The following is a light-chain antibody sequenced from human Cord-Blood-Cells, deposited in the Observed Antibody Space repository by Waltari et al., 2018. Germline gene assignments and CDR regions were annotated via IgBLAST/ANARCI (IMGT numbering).Light chain of an antibody. Sequence: EIVITQSPATLSVSPGERATLSCRASQSVSSNLAWYHQKPGQAPRLLIYGASTRATGSPARFSGSGSGTEFTLTISSLQSEDFAVYYCQQYNNCPPWTFGQGTKVEIK. V-gene: IGKV3-15*01. CDR1: QSVSSN. J-gene: IGKJ1*01. CDR2: GAS. CDR3: QQYNNCPPWT.